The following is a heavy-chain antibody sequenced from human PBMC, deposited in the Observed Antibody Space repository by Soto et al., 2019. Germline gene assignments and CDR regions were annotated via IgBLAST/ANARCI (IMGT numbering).Heavy chain of an antibody. CDR1: GFTFSSYA. J-gene: IGHJ3*02. Sequence: PGGSLRLSCAASGFTFSSYAMSWVRQAPGKGLEWVSAISGSGGSTYYADSVKGRFTISRDNSKNTLYLQMNSLRAEDTAVYYCAIRGVYAILSRHDAFDIWGQGTMVTVSS. CDR3: AIRGVYAILSRHDAFDI. D-gene: IGHD2-8*01. V-gene: IGHV3-23*01. CDR2: ISGSGGST.